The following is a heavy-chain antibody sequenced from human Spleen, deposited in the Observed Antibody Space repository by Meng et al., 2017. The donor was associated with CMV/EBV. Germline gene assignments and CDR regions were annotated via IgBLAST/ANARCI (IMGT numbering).Heavy chain of an antibody. CDR1: GGSISSSSYY. J-gene: IGHJ4*02. D-gene: IGHD4-17*01. Sequence: GSLRLSCTVSGGSISSSSYYWGWIRQPPGKGLEWIGSIYYSGSTYYNLSLKSRVTISVDTSKIHFSLKLSSVTAADTAVYFCARARPSGVDYWGQGTLVTVSS. V-gene: IGHV4-39*07. CDR3: ARARPSGVDY. CDR2: IYYSGST.